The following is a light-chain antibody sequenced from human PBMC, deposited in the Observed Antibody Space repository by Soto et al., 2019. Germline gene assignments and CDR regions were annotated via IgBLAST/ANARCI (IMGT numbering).Light chain of an antibody. Sequence: EIVLTQSPGTLSLSPGERASLSCRASQSIANSLAWYQQKPGQAPRLLIFGASNRATGIPDRFSGSGSGTDFTLTISRLEPEDSEVYHCQQYGGSPRTFGQGTKVDIK. V-gene: IGKV3-20*01. CDR2: GAS. CDR1: QSIANS. CDR3: QQYGGSPRT. J-gene: IGKJ1*01.